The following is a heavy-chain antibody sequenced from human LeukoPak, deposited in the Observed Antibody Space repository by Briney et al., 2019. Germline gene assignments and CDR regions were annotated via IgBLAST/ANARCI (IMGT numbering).Heavy chain of an antibody. J-gene: IGHJ1*01. CDR2: ISVNNGGT. CDR3: ATATQPRGYFLH. Sequence: ASVRVSCKASGYTFTTYSLAWVRQAPGQSLEWMGWISVNNGGTNYAQSFQDRVTLTRDTSTNTAYLELRSLRSDDTAIIYCATATQPRGYFLHWGQGTLVTVSS. CDR1: GYTFTTYS. D-gene: IGHD2-2*01. V-gene: IGHV1-18*01.